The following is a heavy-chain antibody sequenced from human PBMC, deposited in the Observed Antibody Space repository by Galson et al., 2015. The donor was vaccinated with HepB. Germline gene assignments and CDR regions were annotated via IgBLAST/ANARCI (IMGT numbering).Heavy chain of an antibody. J-gene: IGHJ6*02. D-gene: IGHD3-22*01. CDR2: ISAYNGNT. CDR1: GYTFTGYG. Sequence: SVKVSCKASGYTFTGYGISWVRQAPGQGLEWMGWISAYNGNTNYAQKLQGRVTMTTDTSTSTAYMGLRSLRSDDTAVYYCARVGDSSGYYYYGIDVWGQGTTVTVSS. V-gene: IGHV1-18*01. CDR3: ARVGDSSGYYYYGIDV.